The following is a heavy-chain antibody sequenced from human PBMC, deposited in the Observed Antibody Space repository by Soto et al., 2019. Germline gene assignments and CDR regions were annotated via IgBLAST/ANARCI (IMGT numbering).Heavy chain of an antibody. CDR3: ARDRYGYSYGTYTYFDY. V-gene: IGHV4-4*02. Sequence: PSETLSLTCAVSGGSISSSNWWSWVRQPPGKGLEWIGEIYHSGSTNYNPSLKSRVTISVDKSKNQFSLKLSSVTAADTAVYYCARDRYGYSYGTYTYFDYWGQGTLVTVSS. CDR1: GGSISSSNW. CDR2: IYHSGST. J-gene: IGHJ4*02. D-gene: IGHD5-18*01.